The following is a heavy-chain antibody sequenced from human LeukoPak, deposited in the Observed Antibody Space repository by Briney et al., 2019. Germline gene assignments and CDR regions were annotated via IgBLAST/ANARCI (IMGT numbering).Heavy chain of an antibody. J-gene: IGHJ4*02. CDR3: AEIRSWRGY. CDR2: FHYSGST. Sequence: PSETLSLTCTVSGGSISSYYWNWIRQPPGEGLEWIGYFHYSGSTNYNPSLKSRVTISVDTSKNQFSLKLSSVTAADTAVYYCAEIRSWRGYWGQGTLVTVSS. D-gene: IGHD3-3*01. CDR1: GGSISSYY. V-gene: IGHV4-59*12.